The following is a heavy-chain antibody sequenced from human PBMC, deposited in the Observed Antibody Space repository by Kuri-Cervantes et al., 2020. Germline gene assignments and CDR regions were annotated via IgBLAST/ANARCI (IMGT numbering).Heavy chain of an antibody. Sequence: GESLKISCAASGFTFSDYYMSWIRQAPGKGLEWVSYISRSGSSIYYADSVKGRFTISRDNSKDTLYLQMNSLRAEDTAVYFCARDITTYLDVWGRGTRVTVSS. D-gene: IGHD3-22*01. CDR1: GFTFSDYY. V-gene: IGHV3-11*04. CDR3: ARDITTYLDV. CDR2: ISRSGSSI. J-gene: IGHJ2*01.